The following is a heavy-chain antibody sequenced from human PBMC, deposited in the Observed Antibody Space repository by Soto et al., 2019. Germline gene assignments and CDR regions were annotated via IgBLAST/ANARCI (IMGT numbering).Heavy chain of an antibody. Sequence: QLVETGGRLIQPGTSLTLSCAASGFSVSRNYMTWVRQAPGKGLEWVSFVYSGGATFYADSVKGRFILSRDDSQNTIYLQMNNLRAEDTAVFYCARVPGRLWGRGTLVTVAS. CDR3: ARVPGRL. CDR1: GFSVSRNY. J-gene: IGHJ4*02. CDR2: VYSGGAT. D-gene: IGHD3-10*01. V-gene: IGHV3-53*02.